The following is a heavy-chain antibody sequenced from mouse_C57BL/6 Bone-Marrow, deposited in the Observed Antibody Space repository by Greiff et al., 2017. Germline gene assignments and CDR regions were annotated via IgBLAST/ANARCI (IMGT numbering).Heavy chain of an antibody. CDR2: IFPGSGST. J-gene: IGHJ4*01. V-gene: IGHV1-9*01. D-gene: IGHD2-13*01. CDR1: GYTFTGYW. Sequence: VQLQQSGAELMKPGASVKLSCKATGYTFTGYWIEWVKQRPGHGLEWIGEIFPGSGSTNYNQKFKGKATFTADTSSNTAYMQLSSLTTEDSAIYYCARRDGDLFCYDAMDYWGQGTSVTVSS. CDR3: ARRDGDLFCYDAMDY.